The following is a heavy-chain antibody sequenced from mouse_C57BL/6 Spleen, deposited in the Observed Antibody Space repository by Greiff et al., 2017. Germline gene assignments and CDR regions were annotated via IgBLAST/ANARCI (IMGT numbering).Heavy chain of an antibody. CDR3: ALYSNYAFAY. Sequence: QVQLQQPGAELVKPGASVKLSCKASGYTFTSYWMQWVKQRPGQGLEWIGEIDPSDSYTNYNQKFKGKATLTVDTSSSTAYMQLSSLTSEDSAVYYCALYSNYAFAYWGQGTLVTVSA. CDR1: GYTFTSYW. V-gene: IGHV1-50*01. J-gene: IGHJ3*01. D-gene: IGHD2-5*01. CDR2: IDPSDSYT.